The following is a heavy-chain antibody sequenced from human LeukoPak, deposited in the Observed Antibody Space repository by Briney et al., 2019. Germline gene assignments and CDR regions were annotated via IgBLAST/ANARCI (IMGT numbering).Heavy chain of an antibody. CDR3: ARDGWRELNCGVDH. D-gene: IGHD1-26*01. CDR2: INPNSGDT. CDR1: GYTFTGYY. J-gene: IGHJ5*02. V-gene: IGHV1-2*02. Sequence: ASVTVSFKASGYTFTGYYIHWVRQAPGQGLEGMGWINPNSGDTNYAQKFQDGVTMTRDTSISTAYMELSRLRSDDTAVYSCARDGWRELNCGVDHWGQGTLVTVSS.